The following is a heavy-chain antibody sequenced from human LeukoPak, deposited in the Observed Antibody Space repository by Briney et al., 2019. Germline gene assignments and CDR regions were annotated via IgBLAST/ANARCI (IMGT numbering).Heavy chain of an antibody. Sequence: ASVKVSCKASGYTFTGYYMHWVRQAPGQGLEWMGWINPNSGGTNYAQKFQGRVTMTRDTSISTASMELSSLTSDDTAIYYCALYYFDYWGQGTLVTVSS. CDR2: INPNSGGT. CDR1: GYTFTGYY. V-gene: IGHV1-2*02. J-gene: IGHJ4*02. CDR3: ALYYFDY.